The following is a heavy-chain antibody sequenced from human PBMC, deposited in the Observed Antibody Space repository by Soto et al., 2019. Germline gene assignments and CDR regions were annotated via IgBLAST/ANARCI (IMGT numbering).Heavy chain of an antibody. CDR3: ARNHIATAGTFDY. D-gene: IGHD6-13*01. J-gene: IGHJ4*02. CDR2: INHSGST. CDR1: GGSFSGYY. V-gene: IGHV4-34*01. Sequence: QVQLQQWGAGLLKPSETLSLTCAVYGGSFSGYYWSWIRQPPGKGLEWIGEINHSGSTNYNPSLKSRVTISVDTSKNQFSLKLSSVTAADTAVYYCARNHIATAGTFDYWGQGTLVTVSS.